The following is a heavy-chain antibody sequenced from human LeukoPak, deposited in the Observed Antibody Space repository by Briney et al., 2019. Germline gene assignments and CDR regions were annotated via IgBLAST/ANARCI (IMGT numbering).Heavy chain of an antibody. CDR3: ARGYSSSY. Sequence: GSLRLSCAASGFTFSSYAMHWVRQDPSQGLEWVAVISYDGSNKYYADSVKGRFTISRDNSKNTLYLQMNSLRAEDTAVYYCARGYSSSYWGQGTLVTVSS. CDR2: ISYDGSNK. CDR1: GFTFSSYA. V-gene: IGHV3-30*01. J-gene: IGHJ4*02. D-gene: IGHD6-6*01.